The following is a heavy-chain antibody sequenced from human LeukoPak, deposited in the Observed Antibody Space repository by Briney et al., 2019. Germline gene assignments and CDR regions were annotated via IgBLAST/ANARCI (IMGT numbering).Heavy chain of an antibody. V-gene: IGHV4-31*03. D-gene: IGHD6-6*01. CDR2: IYYSGST. J-gene: IGHJ4*02. CDR3: ARWEYSSSSGSFDY. Sequence: SETLSLTCTVSGGSISSGGYYWSWIRQHPGKGLEWIGYIYYSGSTYYNPSLKSRVTISVDRSKNQFSLKLSSVTAADTAVYYCARWEYSSSSGSFDYWGQGTLVTVSS. CDR1: GGSISSGGYY.